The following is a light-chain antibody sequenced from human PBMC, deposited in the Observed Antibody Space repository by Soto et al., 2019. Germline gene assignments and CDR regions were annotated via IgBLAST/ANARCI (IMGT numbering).Light chain of an antibody. CDR3: SSYSSSSTPYV. CDR2: DVS. J-gene: IGLJ1*01. Sequence: QSVLTQSASVSGSPGQSITLSCTGTSSDVGGYKYVSWYQQHPGKAPKLLIYDVSNRPSGVSSRFSGSKSGNTASLTISGLQAEDEADYYCSSYSSSSTPYVFGTGTKVTVL. CDR1: SSDVGGYKY. V-gene: IGLV2-14*01.